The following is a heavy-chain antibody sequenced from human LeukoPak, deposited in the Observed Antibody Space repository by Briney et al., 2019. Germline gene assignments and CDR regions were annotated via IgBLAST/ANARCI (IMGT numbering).Heavy chain of an antibody. CDR3: ARRGDSYGRFDY. CDR1: GYNCTNYW. D-gene: IGHD5-18*01. Sequence: GESLKISCKASGYNCTNYWIGWVRQMPGKGLEWIGIISPGDSDKRYSPSFQGQVTISADKSICTAYLRWSSLKASDTAMYYCARRGDSYGRFDYWGQGILVTVSS. CDR2: ISPGDSDK. V-gene: IGHV5-51*01. J-gene: IGHJ4*02.